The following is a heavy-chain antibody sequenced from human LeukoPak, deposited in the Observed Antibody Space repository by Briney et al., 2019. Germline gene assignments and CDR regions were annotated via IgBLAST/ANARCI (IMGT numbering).Heavy chain of an antibody. CDR1: GYSFTTYW. D-gene: IGHD5-24*01. V-gene: IGHV5-51*01. CDR3: TRSPRDGYHDAFDI. J-gene: IGHJ3*02. Sequence: GESLKISCKGSGYSFTTYWIAWVRQMPGEGLEWMGIIYPGDSETRYSPSFQGQVTISADKSITTAYLQWGSLKAADTAMYYCTRSPRDGYHDAFDIWGQGTMVTVFS. CDR2: IYPGDSET.